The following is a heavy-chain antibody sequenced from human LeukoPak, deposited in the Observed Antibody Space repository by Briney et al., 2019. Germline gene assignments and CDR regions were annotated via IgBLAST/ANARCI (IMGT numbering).Heavy chain of an antibody. CDR2: IYTSGST. J-gene: IGHJ6*03. CDR1: GGSISSYY. CDR3: ARHNSPTYYDFWSGDLYYYYYMDV. V-gene: IGHV4-4*09. D-gene: IGHD3-3*01. Sequence: SETLSLTCTVSGGSISSYYRSWIRQPPGKGLEWIGYIYTSGSTNYNPSLKSRVTISVDTSKNQFSLKLSSVTAADTAVYYCARHNSPTYYDFWSGDLYYYYYMDVWGKGTTVTVSS.